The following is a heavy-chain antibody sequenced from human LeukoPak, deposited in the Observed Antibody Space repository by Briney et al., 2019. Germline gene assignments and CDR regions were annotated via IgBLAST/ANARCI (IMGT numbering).Heavy chain of an antibody. CDR1: GYTFTGYY. CDR3: ARGRLVRYSGYDVFDY. D-gene: IGHD5-12*01. CDR2: INPNSGGT. V-gene: IGHV1-2*02. J-gene: IGHJ4*02. Sequence: ASVKVSCKASGYTFTGYYMHWVRQAPGQGLEWMGWINPNSGGTNYAQKFQGRVTMTRDTSISTAYMELSRLRSDDTAVYCCARGRLVRYSGYDVFDYWGQGTLVTVSS.